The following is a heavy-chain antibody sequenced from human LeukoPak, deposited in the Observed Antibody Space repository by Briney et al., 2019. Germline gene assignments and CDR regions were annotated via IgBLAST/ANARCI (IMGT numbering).Heavy chain of an antibody. V-gene: IGHV1-46*01. Sequence: GASVKVSCKASGYTFTSYYMHWVRQAPGQGLEWMGIINPSGGSTSYAQKFQGRVTMTRDMSTSTVYMELSSLRYEDTAVYYCARDSHGYCGGDCYVYWGQGTLVTVSS. D-gene: IGHD2-21*02. CDR2: INPSGGST. J-gene: IGHJ4*02. CDR3: ARDSHGYCGGDCYVY. CDR1: GYTFTSYY.